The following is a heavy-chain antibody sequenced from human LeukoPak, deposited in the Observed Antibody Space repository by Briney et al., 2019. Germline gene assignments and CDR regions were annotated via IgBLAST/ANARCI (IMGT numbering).Heavy chain of an antibody. Sequence: SVKVSCKASGGTFSSYAISWVRQAPGQGLEWMGGIIPIFGTANYAQKFQGRVTITADESTSTAYMELSSLRSEDTAVYYCARVKLGYCSGSSCHDYYYYGMDVWGQGTTVTVSS. CDR3: ARVKLGYCSGSSCHDYYYYGMDV. V-gene: IGHV1-69*13. CDR1: GGTFSSYA. D-gene: IGHD2-15*01. CDR2: IIPIFGTA. J-gene: IGHJ6*02.